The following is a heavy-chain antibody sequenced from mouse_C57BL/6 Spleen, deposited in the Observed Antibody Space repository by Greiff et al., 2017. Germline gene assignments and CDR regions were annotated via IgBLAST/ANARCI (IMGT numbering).Heavy chain of an antibody. V-gene: IGHV5-17*01. Sequence: EVKLVESGGGLVKPGGSLKLSCAASGFTFSDYGMHWVRQAPETGLEWVAYISSGSSSIYYADTVKGRFTISRDNAKNTLFLQRSSLRSEDTAMYYCARVIYYGSNYHYAMDYWGQGTSVTVSS. CDR1: GFTFSDYG. CDR3: ARVIYYGSNYHYAMDY. J-gene: IGHJ4*01. D-gene: IGHD1-1*01. CDR2: ISSGSSSI.